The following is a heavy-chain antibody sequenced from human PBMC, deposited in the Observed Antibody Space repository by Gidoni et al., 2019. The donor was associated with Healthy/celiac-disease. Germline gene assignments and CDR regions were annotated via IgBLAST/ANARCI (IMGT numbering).Heavy chain of an antibody. CDR2: IYYSGST. CDR1: GGSISSSSYY. V-gene: IGHV4-39*07. J-gene: IGHJ5*02. D-gene: IGHD6-13*01. CDR3: ARDTKLAAAGIVNWFDP. Sequence: QLQLQESGPGLVKPSETLSLTCTVSGGSISSSSYYWGWIRHPPGKGLEWIGSIYYSGSTYYNPSLKSRVTISVDTSKNQFSLKLSSVTAADTAVYYCARDTKLAAAGIVNWFDPWGQGTLVTVSS.